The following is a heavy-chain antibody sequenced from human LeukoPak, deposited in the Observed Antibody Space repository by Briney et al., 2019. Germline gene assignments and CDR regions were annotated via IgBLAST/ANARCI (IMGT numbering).Heavy chain of an antibody. V-gene: IGHV1-2*02. D-gene: IGHD3-16*01. CDR3: ARDGALDY. CDR2: INPNSGGT. J-gene: IGHJ4*02. CDR1: GYTFTGYY. Sequence: ASVTVSCKASGYTFTGYYMHWVRQAPGQGLEWMGWINPNSGGTNYAQKFRGRVSMTRDTSISTTYLELSRLRSDDTAVYYCARDGALDYWGQGTLVTVSS.